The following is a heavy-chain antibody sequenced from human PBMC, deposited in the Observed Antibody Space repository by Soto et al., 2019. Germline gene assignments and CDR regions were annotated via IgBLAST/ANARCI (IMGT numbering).Heavy chain of an antibody. CDR1: GGSISSYY. V-gene: IGHV4-59*01. J-gene: IGHJ4*02. CDR2: IYYSGST. D-gene: IGHD3-10*01. CDR3: ARAHYGSGSRYFDY. Sequence: QVQLQESGPGLVKPSETLSLTCTVSGGSISSYYWSWIRQPPGKGLEWIGYIYYSGSTNYNPSLKSRVTISLDTSKNQFSLKLSSVTAADTAVYYCARAHYGSGSRYFDYWGQGTLVTASS.